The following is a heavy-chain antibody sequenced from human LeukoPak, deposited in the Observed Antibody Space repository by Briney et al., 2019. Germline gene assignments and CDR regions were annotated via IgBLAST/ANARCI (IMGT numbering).Heavy chain of an antibody. CDR3: AKLDFFCSGGSCYPNFHVPYFDY. CDR2: ISGSGGST. CDR1: GFTFSSYA. D-gene: IGHD2-15*01. Sequence: PGGSLRLSCAASGFTFSSYAMSWVRQAPGKGLERVSAISGSGGSTYYADSVKGRFTISRDNSKNTLYLQMNSLRAEDTAVYYCAKLDFFCSGGSCYPNFHVPYFDYWGQGTLVTVSS. V-gene: IGHV3-23*01. J-gene: IGHJ4*02.